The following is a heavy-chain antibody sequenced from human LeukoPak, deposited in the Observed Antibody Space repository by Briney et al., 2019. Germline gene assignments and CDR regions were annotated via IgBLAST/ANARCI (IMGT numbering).Heavy chain of an antibody. D-gene: IGHD6-13*01. J-gene: IGHJ1*01. CDR1: GGSISSSSYY. CDR3: ASPIAAAGQEEYFQH. CDR2: IYYSGST. V-gene: IGHV4-39*01. Sequence: SETLSLTCTVSGGSISSSSYYWGWIRQPPGKGLEWIGSIYYSGSTCYNPSLKSRVTISVDTSKNQFSLKLSSVTAADTAVYYCASPIAAAGQEEYFQHWGQGTLVTVSS.